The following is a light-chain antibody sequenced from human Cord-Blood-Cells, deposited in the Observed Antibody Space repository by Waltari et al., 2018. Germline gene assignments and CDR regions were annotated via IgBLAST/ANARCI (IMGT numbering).Light chain of an antibody. J-gene: IGLJ1*01. CDR2: DVS. CDR3: SSYTSSSTYV. CDR1: SRDVGGDNS. V-gene: IGLV2-14*01. Sequence: QSALTQPASVSGSPGQSITISCTGTSRDVGGDNSVSWYQQHPGKAPKLMIYDVSKRPSGVSNRFSGSKSGNTASLTISGLQAEDEADYYCSSYTSSSTYVFGTGTKVTVL.